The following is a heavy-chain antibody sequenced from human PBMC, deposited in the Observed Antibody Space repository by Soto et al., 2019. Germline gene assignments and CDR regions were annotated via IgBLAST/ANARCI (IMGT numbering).Heavy chain of an antibody. CDR2: IIPIFGTA. CDR3: AREDYNIISWNWFDA. V-gene: IGHV1-69*13. J-gene: IGHJ5*02. Sequence: ASVKVSCKASGGTFSSYAISWVRQAPGQGLEWMGGIIPIFGTANYAQKFQGRVTITADESTSTAYMELSSLRSEDTAVYYCAREDYNIISWNWFDAWGQGTLVTVSA. CDR1: GGTFSSYA. D-gene: IGHD6-13*01.